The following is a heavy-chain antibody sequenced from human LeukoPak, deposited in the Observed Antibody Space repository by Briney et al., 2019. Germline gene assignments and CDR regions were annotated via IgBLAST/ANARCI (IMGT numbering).Heavy chain of an antibody. Sequence: GGSLRLSCEISGFIFIDYWMHWVRQVPGKGPVWVSRINPDGTATNYAGSVKGRFIISRDNAKNTLYSQMNSLRVEDTAMYYCARSLPGLDVWGQGTTVTVSS. CDR1: GFIFIDYW. V-gene: IGHV3-74*01. CDR2: INPDGTAT. CDR3: ARSLPGLDV. J-gene: IGHJ6*02.